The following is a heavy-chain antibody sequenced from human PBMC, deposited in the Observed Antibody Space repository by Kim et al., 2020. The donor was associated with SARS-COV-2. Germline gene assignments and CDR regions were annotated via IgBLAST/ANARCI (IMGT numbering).Heavy chain of an antibody. J-gene: IGHJ6*02. Sequence: ASVKVSCKASGYTFTSSGISWARQAPGQRLEWMGWINTANGNTKYSQKFQDRVTISRDTSARTAYMVLNSLRSEDAAVYYCVRQSNMDVWGQGTPVTVSS. V-gene: IGHV1-3*04. CDR1: GYTFTSSG. CDR3: VRQSNMDV. CDR2: INTANGNT.